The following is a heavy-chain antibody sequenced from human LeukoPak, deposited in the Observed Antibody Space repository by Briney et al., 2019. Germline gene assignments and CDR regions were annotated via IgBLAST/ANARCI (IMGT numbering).Heavy chain of an antibody. CDR2: ISAYNGNT. V-gene: IGHV1-18*01. D-gene: IGHD3-3*01. CDR3: ARDWPSDRDYDFWSGYPAAYNWFDP. Sequence: ASVKVSCKASGYTFTSYGISWVRQAPGQGLEWMGWISAYNGNTNYAQKLQGRVTMTTDTSTSTAYMELRSLRSDDTAVYYCARDWPSDRDYDFWSGYPAAYNWFDPWGQGTLVTVSS. CDR1: GYTFTSYG. J-gene: IGHJ5*02.